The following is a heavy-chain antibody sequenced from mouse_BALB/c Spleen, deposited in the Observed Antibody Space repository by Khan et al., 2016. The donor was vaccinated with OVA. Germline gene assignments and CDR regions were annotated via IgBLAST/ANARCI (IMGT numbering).Heavy chain of an antibody. CDR2: IYPGDGST. J-gene: IGHJ4*01. CDR3: AREGLRGVAMDY. CDR1: GYTFTAYD. V-gene: IGHV1-84*01. D-gene: IGHD2-4*01. Sequence: QVQLKESGPELVKPGALVKISCKASGYTFTAYDINWVRQRPGQGLEWIGWIYPGDGSTKYNENFKDKAKLTGDTSSNTHYMQRSSLTSEKSAVYFCAREGLRGVAMDYWGQGTSVSVSS.